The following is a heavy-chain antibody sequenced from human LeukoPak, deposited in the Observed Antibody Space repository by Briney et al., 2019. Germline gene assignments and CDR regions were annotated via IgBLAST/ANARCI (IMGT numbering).Heavy chain of an antibody. D-gene: IGHD5-24*01. CDR3: ASLGEMATDNWFDP. J-gene: IGHJ5*02. CDR2: INHSGST. V-gene: IGHV4-34*01. CDR1: GGSFGGYY. Sequence: PSETLSLTCAVYGGSFGGYYWSWIRQPPGKGLEWIGEINHSGSTNYNPSLKSRVTISVDTSKNQFSLKVSSVTAADTAVYYCASLGEMATDNWFDPWGQGTLVTVSS.